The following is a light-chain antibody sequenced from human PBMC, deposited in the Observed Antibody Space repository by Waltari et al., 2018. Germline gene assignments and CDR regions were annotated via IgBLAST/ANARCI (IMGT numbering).Light chain of an antibody. CDR2: ANY. V-gene: IGLV1-44*01. J-gene: IGLJ3*02. CDR1: SPNIGTNT. Sequence: QSVLTQPPSTSGTPGQTVTISCSGRSPNIGTNTVTWYQPFPGPAPKVLVFANYHRPSGVPNRFSASKSGTSASLVISGLQSEDEGDYFCAAWDDSLIGRVFGGGTTLTVL. CDR3: AAWDDSLIGRV.